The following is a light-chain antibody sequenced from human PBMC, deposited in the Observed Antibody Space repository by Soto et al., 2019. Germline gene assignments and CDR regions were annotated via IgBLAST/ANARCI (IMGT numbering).Light chain of an antibody. V-gene: IGLV2-14*01. J-gene: IGLJ1*01. Sequence: QSVLTQPASVSGSPGQSITISCSGTRSDIGSYNYVAWYQQFPAKTPKILIYGVSNRPSGVSSRFSGSKSGNPASLTISGLQAEDEADYYCISYTGSSTSYVFGSGTKVTVL. CDR1: RSDIGSYNY. CDR2: GVS. CDR3: ISYTGSSTSYV.